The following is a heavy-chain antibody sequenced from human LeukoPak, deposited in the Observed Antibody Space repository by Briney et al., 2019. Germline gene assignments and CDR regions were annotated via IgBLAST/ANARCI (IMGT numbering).Heavy chain of an antibody. CDR3: AKDDEEYSGYDYFDY. D-gene: IGHD5-12*01. CDR1: GFTFSSYG. CDR2: ISYDGSNK. J-gene: IGHJ4*02. V-gene: IGHV3-30*18. Sequence: PGTSLRLSCAASGFTFSSYGMHWVRQAPGKGLEWVAVISYDGSNKYYADSVKGRFTISRDNSKNTLFLQMNSLRGEDTAVYYCAKDDEEYSGYDYFDYWGQGTLVTVSS.